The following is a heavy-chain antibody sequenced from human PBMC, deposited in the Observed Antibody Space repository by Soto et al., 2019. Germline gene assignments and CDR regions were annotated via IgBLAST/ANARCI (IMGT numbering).Heavy chain of an antibody. Sequence: ASVKVSCKASGYSYTGYAMHWVRQAPGQRLEWMGWINAGNGNTKYSQKFQGRVTITRDTSASTAYMELSSLRSEDTAVYYCARAVAVPADFDYWGQGTLVTVSS. V-gene: IGHV1-3*01. CDR3: ARAVAVPADFDY. CDR2: INAGNGNT. D-gene: IGHD6-19*01. J-gene: IGHJ4*02. CDR1: GYSYTGYA.